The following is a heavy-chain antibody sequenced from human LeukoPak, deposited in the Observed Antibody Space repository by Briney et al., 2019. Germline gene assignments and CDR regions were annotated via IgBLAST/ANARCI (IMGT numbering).Heavy chain of an antibody. CDR1: GFPFSTSS. Sequence: GGSLRLSCAASGFPFSTSSMTWVRQAPGRGLEWVSYISSSGSTVFYADSVKGRFTIFRDNAKNTLYLLLSSLRAEDTAIYYCTRDSLYAFKIWGQGTMVTVSS. J-gene: IGHJ3*02. V-gene: IGHV3-48*01. CDR2: ISSSGSTV. CDR3: TRDSLYAFKI.